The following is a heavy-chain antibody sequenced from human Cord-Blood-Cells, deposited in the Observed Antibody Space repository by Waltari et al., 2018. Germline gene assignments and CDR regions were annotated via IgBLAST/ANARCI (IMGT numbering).Heavy chain of an antibody. CDR1: GGTFSSYA. J-gene: IGHJ4*02. D-gene: IGHD6-6*01. Sequence: QVQLVQSGAEVKKPGSSVKVSCKAYGGTFSSYASSWVRQAPGQGLGWMGGIIPILGTANYAQKFQGRGTTPADESTSTAYRVLNSLRSEDTAVYYCARGPHSSSCDYWGQGTLVTVSS. CDR3: ARGPHSSSCDY. V-gene: IGHV1-69*01. CDR2: IIPILGTA.